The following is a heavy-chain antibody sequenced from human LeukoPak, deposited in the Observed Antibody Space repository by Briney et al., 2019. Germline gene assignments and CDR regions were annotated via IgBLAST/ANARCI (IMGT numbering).Heavy chain of an antibody. J-gene: IGHJ4*02. CDR3: ARETGSAVGSTDFDY. CDR2: ISYDGSNK. CDR1: GFTFSSYA. Sequence: PGGSLRLSCAASGFTFSSYAMHWVRQAPGKGLEWVAVISYDGSNKYHADSVKGRFTVSRDNSKNTLYLRMNSLRAEDTAVYYCARETGSAVGSTDFDYWGQGTLVTVSS. V-gene: IGHV3-30-3*01. D-gene: IGHD4-17*01.